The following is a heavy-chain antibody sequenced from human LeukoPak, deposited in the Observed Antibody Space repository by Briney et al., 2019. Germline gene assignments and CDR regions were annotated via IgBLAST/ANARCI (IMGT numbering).Heavy chain of an antibody. Sequence: SETLSLTCTVSGGSISSYYWSWIRQPPGKGLEWISYVSYSGDTNYNPSLRSRVTMSVDTSKNQFSLKLSSVSAADTAVYFCARGGMSTYYDSGGYFSYWGQGAPVTVSS. D-gene: IGHD3-22*01. V-gene: IGHV4-59*01. CDR1: GGSISSYY. J-gene: IGHJ4*02. CDR3: ARGGMSTYYDSGGYFSY. CDR2: VSYSGDT.